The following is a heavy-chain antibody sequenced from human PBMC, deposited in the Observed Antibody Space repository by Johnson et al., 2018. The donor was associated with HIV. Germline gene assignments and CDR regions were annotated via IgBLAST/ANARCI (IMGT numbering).Heavy chain of an antibody. CDR2: IKSKTDGGTT. CDR1: GFSFTNAW. CDR3: TTYSIIHAFDI. J-gene: IGHJ3*02. D-gene: IGHD6-13*01. V-gene: IGHV3-15*01. Sequence: VQLVESGGGLVKPGGSLRLSCAASGFSFTNAWMSWVRQAPGKGLEWVGRIKSKTDGGTTDYAAPVKGRFTISRDDSKNTLYLQMNSLKTEDTAVYYCTTYSIIHAFDIWGQGTMVTVSS.